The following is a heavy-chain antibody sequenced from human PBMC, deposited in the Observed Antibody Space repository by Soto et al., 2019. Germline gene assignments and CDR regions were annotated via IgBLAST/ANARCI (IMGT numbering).Heavy chain of an antibody. CDR2: IYYSGST. J-gene: IGHJ6*02. CDR1: GGSISSYY. D-gene: IGHD3-10*01. CDR3: ARGANVLLWFGESTPGYYGMDL. Sequence: TVSGGSISSYYWSWIRQPPGKGLEWIGYIYYSGSTNYNPSLKSRVTISVDTSKNQFSLKLSSVTAADTAVYYCARGANVLLWFGESTPGYYGMDLWGQGTTVTVTS. V-gene: IGHV4-59*01.